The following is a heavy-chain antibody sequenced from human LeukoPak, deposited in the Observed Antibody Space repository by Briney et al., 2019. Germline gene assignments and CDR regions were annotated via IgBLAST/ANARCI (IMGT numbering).Heavy chain of an antibody. Sequence: GGSLRLSCAASGFTFSSYGMHWVRQARGKGLEWVAVISYDGSNKYYADSVKGRFTISRDNSKNTLYLQMNSLRAEDTAVYYCAKATVNPYFDYWGQGTLVTVSS. CDR3: AKATVNPYFDY. D-gene: IGHD4-17*01. CDR1: GFTFSSYG. J-gene: IGHJ4*02. CDR2: ISYDGSNK. V-gene: IGHV3-30*18.